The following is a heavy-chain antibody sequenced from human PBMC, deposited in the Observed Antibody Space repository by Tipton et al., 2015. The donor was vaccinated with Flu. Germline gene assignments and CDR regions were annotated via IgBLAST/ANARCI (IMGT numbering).Heavy chain of an antibody. D-gene: IGHD7-27*01. Sequence: TLSLTCSVSGDSIGSPYFWGWIRQPPGKGLEWIGSISHSGSTQYSSSLKSRLTISIDTSKNQFSLRINSMTAADTAVYYCARRVSLGSEDYFDYWGQGTLVTVSS. CDR2: ISHSGST. J-gene: IGHJ4*02. CDR1: GDSIGSPYF. V-gene: IGHV4-38-2*01. CDR3: ARRVSLGSEDYFDY.